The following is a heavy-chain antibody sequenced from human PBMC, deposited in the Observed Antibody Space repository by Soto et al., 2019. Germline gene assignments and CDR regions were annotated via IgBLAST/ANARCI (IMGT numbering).Heavy chain of an antibody. CDR3: ARGHYPFTTGTNFDY. CDR1: GGSISSGGYY. V-gene: IGHV4-31*03. Sequence: SETLSLTCTVSGGSISSGGYYWSWIRQHPGKGLEWIGYIYYSGSTYYNPSLKSRVTISVDTSKNQFSLKLSSVTAADTAVYYCARGHYPFTTGTNFDYWGQGTPVTVSS. D-gene: IGHD1-1*01. CDR2: IYYSGST. J-gene: IGHJ4*02.